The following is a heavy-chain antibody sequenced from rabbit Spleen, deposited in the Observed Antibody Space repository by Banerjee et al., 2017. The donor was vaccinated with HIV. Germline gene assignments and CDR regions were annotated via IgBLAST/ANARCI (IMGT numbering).Heavy chain of an antibody. CDR3: ARDLVTVIGWNFNL. Sequence: QEQVLESGGGLVKPEGSLKLSCTASGFSFSNKVVMCWVRQAPGKGLEWIACINAATAKPVYATWAKGRFTISRTSSTTVTLRMTSLTAADTATYFCARDLVTVIGWNFNLWGQGTLVTVS. J-gene: IGHJ4*01. V-gene: IGHV1S45*01. CDR2: INAATAKP. D-gene: IGHD5-1*01. CDR1: GFSFSNKVV.